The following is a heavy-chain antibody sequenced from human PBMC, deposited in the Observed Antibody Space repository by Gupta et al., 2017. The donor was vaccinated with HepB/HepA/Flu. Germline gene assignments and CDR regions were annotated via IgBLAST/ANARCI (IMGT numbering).Heavy chain of an antibody. CDR2: MTPNNGNT. D-gene: IGHD5-12*01. J-gene: IGHJ6*02. CDR1: GYTFTNLD. V-gene: IGHV1-8*01. CDR3: SRGVDAGVDV. Sequence: QVQLVQSGAELKKPGASVKVSCKASGYTFTNLDINWVRQAPVKGPELMGWMTPNNGNTVYAQKFQDRVTMTRDTSISTAYMELSSLTAEDTAIYYCSRGVDAGVDVWGQGTTVLVSS.